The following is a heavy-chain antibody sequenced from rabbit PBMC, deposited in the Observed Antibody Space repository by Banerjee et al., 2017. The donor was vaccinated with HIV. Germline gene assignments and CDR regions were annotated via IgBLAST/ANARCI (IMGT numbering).Heavy chain of an antibody. V-gene: IGHV1S40*01. D-gene: IGHD3-1*01. Sequence: QSLEESGGDLVKPGASLTLTCTASGFSFSNYYYMCWVRQAPGKGLEWIGCINTASSGSTAYASWAKGRFTISKTSSTTVTLQMTSLTAADTATYFCARNLWSPLNLWGPGTLVTVS. CDR1: GFSFSNYYY. J-gene: IGHJ4*01. CDR2: INTASSGST. CDR3: ARNLWSPLNL.